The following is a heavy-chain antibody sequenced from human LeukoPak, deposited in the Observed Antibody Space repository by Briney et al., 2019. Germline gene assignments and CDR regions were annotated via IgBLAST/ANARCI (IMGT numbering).Heavy chain of an antibody. J-gene: IGHJ4*02. Sequence: GGSLRLSCAASGFTFSSYGMHWVRQAPGKGLEWVAVISCDGSNKYYADSVKGRFTVSRDTSKNTLFLQMNRLTIEDTAIYFCARDGRPLAGVTASCFDSWGQGTLVTVS. CDR2: ISCDGSNK. V-gene: IGHV3-30*03. CDR3: ARDGRPLAGVTASCFDS. CDR1: GFTFSSYG. D-gene: IGHD2-21*02.